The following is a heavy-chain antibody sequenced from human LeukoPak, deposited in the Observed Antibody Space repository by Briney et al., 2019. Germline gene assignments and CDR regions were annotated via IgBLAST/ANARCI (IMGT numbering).Heavy chain of an antibody. CDR2: INPNGDAT. CDR1: GYTFTKYL. CDR3: ARDPSSFGGRFDP. V-gene: IGHV1-46*01. D-gene: IGHD3-10*01. Sequence: ASVKVSCKTSGYTFTKYLIHWVRQAPGQGLEWVGTINPNGDATNYAPRLQGRLTLTQDTSTSTVYMELRGLTPDDTAVYYCARDPSSFGGRFDPWGQGTLVAVSS. J-gene: IGHJ5*02.